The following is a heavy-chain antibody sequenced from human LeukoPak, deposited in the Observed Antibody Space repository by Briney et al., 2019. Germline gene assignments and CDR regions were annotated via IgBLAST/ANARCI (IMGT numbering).Heavy chain of an antibody. J-gene: IGHJ3*02. CDR1: GFSLSTSGVG. CDR3: AHSAWGEYCSSTSCYILDAFDI. V-gene: IGHV2-5*01. Sequence: SGPTLVNPAQTLTLTCTFSGFSLSTSGVGVGWIRQPPGKALEWLALIYWNDDKRYSPSLKSRLTITKDTSKNQVVLTMTNMDPVDTATYYCAHSAWGEYCSSTSCYILDAFDIWGQGTMVTVSS. CDR2: IYWNDDK. D-gene: IGHD2-2*02.